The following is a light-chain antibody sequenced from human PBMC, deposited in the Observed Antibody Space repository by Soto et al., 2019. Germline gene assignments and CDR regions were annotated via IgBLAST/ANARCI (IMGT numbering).Light chain of an antibody. Sequence: DIQMTQSPSSLSPSLGDRVTITCRASKSIGGYLNWYQQKPGKAPKLLIYAASSLQSGVPSRFSGSGSGTDFTLTISSLQPEDFATYYCQQSYSTPWTFGQGTKVEIK. J-gene: IGKJ1*01. CDR1: KSIGGY. V-gene: IGKV1-39*01. CDR3: QQSYSTPWT. CDR2: AAS.